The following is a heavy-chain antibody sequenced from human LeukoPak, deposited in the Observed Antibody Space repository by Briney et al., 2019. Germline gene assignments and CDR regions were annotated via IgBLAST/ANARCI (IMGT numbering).Heavy chain of an antibody. D-gene: IGHD3-10*01. CDR2: IYSGGST. J-gene: IGHJ3*02. CDR1: GFTVSNKY. V-gene: IGHV3-53*01. Sequence: GGSLRLSCAASGFTVSNKYMSWVRQAPGKGLEWVAVIYSGGSTYYADSVKGRFTISRDNSKNTLYLQMNSQRAEDTAVYYCARLGSDAFDIWGQGTMVTVSS. CDR3: ARLGSDAFDI.